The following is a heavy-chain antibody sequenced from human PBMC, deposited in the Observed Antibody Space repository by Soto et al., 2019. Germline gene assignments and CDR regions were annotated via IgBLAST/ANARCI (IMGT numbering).Heavy chain of an antibody. V-gene: IGHV4-39*01. CDR2: IYYSGNT. CDR1: GDSISNSRFY. CDR3: ARRNRAWIQLWEDS. D-gene: IGHD5-18*01. Sequence: SETLSLTCSVSGDSISNSRFYWAWIRQPPGEGLEWIGSIYYSGNTYYNPSLKSRVTISVDTSKNQFSLKLSSVTAADTAVYYCARRNRAWIQLWEDSWGQGTLVTVSS. J-gene: IGHJ4*02.